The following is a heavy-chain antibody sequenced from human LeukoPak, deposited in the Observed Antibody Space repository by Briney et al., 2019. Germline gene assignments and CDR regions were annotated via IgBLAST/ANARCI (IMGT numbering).Heavy chain of an antibody. V-gene: IGHV3-7*01. CDR1: GLTFSSYS. CDR2: IKQDGSEK. J-gene: IGHJ4*02. CDR3: AGGSGWVTDS. D-gene: IGHD6-19*01. Sequence: GGSLRLSCAASGLTFSSYSMNWVRQAPGKGLEWVANIKQDGSEKYYVDSVKGRFTISRDNAKNSLYLQMNSLRAEDTAVYFCAGGSGWVTDSWGQGTLVTVSA.